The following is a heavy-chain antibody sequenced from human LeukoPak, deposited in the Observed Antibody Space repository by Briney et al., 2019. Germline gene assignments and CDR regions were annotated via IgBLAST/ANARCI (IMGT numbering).Heavy chain of an antibody. V-gene: IGHV1-2*02. CDR2: INPNSGGT. CDR1: GYTFTGYY. CDR3: ASIGSGGRGDY. J-gene: IGHJ4*02. D-gene: IGHD2-15*01. Sequence: ASVKVSCKASGYTFTGYYMHWVRQAPGQGLEWMGWINPNSGGTNYAQKFQGRVTISVDTSKNQFSLKLSSVTAADTAVYYCASIGSGGRGDYWGQGTLVTVSS.